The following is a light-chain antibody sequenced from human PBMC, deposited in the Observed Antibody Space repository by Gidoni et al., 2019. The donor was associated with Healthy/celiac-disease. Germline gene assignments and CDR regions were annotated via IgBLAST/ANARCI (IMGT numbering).Light chain of an antibody. J-gene: IGKJ1*01. CDR3: QQSYSTPWT. CDR1: QSISSY. Sequence: DIQMTQPPSSLSASVGDKVTITCQASQSISSYLNWYQQKPGKAPKLLIYAASSLQSGVPSRFSGSGSGTDFTLTISSLQPEDFATYYCQQSYSTPWTFGQGTKVEIK. CDR2: AAS. V-gene: IGKV1-39*01.